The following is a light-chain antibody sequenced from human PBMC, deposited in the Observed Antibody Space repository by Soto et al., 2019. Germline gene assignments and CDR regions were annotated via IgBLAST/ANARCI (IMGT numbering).Light chain of an antibody. CDR3: QQYDNLPRT. CDR2: DAS. V-gene: IGKV1-33*01. Sequence: DIQMTQSPSSLSASVGDRVTITCQASQDISNYLNWYQQKPGKAPKLLIYDASNLETGVPSRFSGSGSGTDFTFTXSSLQXEDIATYYCQQYDNLPRTFGQGTKVEIK. J-gene: IGKJ1*01. CDR1: QDISNY.